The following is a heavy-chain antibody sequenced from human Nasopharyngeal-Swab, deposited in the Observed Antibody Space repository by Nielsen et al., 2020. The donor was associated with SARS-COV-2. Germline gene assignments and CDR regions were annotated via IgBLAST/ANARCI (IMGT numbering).Heavy chain of an antibody. V-gene: IGHV1-8*03. CDR2: TNPNSGNT. CDR3: ALPSAAYYYYGMDV. D-gene: IGHD2-2*01. Sequence: WVRQAPGQGLEWMGWTNPNSGNTGYAQKFQGRVTITRSTSISTAYMELSSLRSEDTAVYYCALPSAAYYYYGMDVWGQGTTVTVSS. J-gene: IGHJ6*02.